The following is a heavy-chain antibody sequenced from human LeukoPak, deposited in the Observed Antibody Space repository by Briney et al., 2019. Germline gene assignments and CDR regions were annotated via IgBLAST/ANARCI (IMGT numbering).Heavy chain of an antibody. V-gene: IGHV4-59*01. CDR3: ARDGYSDSSGYDYPPSV. CDR1: GGSISSYY. Sequence: SETLSLTCTVSGGSISSYYWSWIRQPPGKGLEGIGYFYYSRSTNYNPSLKSRVTISVDTSKNQFSLKLSSVTAADTAVYYCARDGYSDSSGYDYPPSVWGQGTLVTVSS. J-gene: IGHJ4*02. CDR2: FYYSRST. D-gene: IGHD3-22*01.